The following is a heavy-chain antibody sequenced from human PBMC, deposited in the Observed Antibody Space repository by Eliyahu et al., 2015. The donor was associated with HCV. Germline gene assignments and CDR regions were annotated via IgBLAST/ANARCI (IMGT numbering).Heavy chain of an antibody. V-gene: IGHV3-30*18. CDR1: GFTFXXYG. D-gene: IGHD3-3*01. CDR3: AKDSRLRFLEWLYDDNWFDP. J-gene: IGHJ5*02. Sequence: QVQLVESGGGVVQPGRSLRLSCAASGFTFXXYGXHWVRQAPGKGLEWVAVISYDGSNKYYADSVKGRFTISRDNSKNTLYLQMNSLRAEDTAVYYCAKDSRLRFLEWLYDDNWFDPWGQGTLVTVSS. CDR2: ISYDGSNK.